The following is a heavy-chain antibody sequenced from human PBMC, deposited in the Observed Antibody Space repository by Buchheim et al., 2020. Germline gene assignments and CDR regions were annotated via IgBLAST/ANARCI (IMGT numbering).Heavy chain of an antibody. J-gene: IGHJ4*02. D-gene: IGHD1-26*01. CDR1: GFTFSSYW. CDR2: IKQDGSEK. V-gene: IGHV3-7*01. CDR3: ARDLHAYSGSYLYDVK. Sequence: EVQLVESGGGLVQPGGSLRLSCAASGFTFSSYWMSWVRQAPGKGLEGVANIKQDGSEKYYVDSVKGRFTISRDNAKKSLYLQMNSLRAEDTAVYYCARDLHAYSGSYLYDVKWGQGTL.